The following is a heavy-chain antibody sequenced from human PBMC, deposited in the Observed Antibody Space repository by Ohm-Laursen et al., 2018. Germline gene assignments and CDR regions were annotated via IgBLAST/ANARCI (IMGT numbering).Heavy chain of an antibody. J-gene: IGHJ4*02. CDR1: GGSISSYY. Sequence: GTLSLTCSVSGGSISSYYWSWIRQPPGKGLEWIGYIYYSGSTNYNPSLKSRVTISVDTSKNQFSLKLSSVTAADTAVYYCARDSPYCSGGSCYGVWGQGTLVTVSS. D-gene: IGHD2-15*01. CDR2: IYYSGST. V-gene: IGHV4-59*01. CDR3: ARDSPYCSGGSCYGV.